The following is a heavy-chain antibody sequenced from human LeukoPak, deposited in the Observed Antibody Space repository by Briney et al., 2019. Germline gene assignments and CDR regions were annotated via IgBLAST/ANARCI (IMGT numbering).Heavy chain of an antibody. D-gene: IGHD6-13*01. CDR1: GYTFTTYG. J-gene: IGHJ4*02. CDR3: ARAKPTGYSSSRGDY. CDR2: ISDYNGNT. V-gene: IGHV1-18*01. Sequence: ASVKVSCKASGYTFTTYGISWVRQAPGQGLEWMGWISDYNGNTNYAQKLQGRVTMTTDTSTSTAYMELRSLRSDDTAVYYCARAKPTGYSSSRGDYWGQGTLVTVSS.